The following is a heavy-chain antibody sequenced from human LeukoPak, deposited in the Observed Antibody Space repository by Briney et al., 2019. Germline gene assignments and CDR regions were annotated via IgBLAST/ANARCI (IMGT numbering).Heavy chain of an antibody. Sequence: GGSLRLSCAASGFTFSSYSMNWVRQAPGEGLEWVSYISSSGSTTYYAGSVKGRFTVSRDNAKNSLYLQMNSLRAEDTAVYYCARDHMGYDYWGQGTLVTVSS. J-gene: IGHJ4*02. CDR3: ARDHMGYDY. V-gene: IGHV3-48*04. D-gene: IGHD1-26*01. CDR1: GFTFSSYS. CDR2: ISSSGSTT.